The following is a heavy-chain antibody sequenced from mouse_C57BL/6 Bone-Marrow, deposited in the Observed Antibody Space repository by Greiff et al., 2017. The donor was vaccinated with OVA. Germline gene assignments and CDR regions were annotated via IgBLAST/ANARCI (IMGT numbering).Heavy chain of an antibody. D-gene: IGHD1-1*01. V-gene: IGHV5-17*01. Sequence: EVQLVESGGGLVKPGGSLKLSCAASGFTFSDYGMHWVRQAPEKGLEWVAYISSGSSTIYYADTVKGRFTISRDNAKNTLFLQMTSLRSEDTAMYYCAKPLYYGTPFAYWGQGTLVTVSA. CDR1: GFTFSDYG. J-gene: IGHJ3*01. CDR3: AKPLYYGTPFAY. CDR2: ISSGSSTI.